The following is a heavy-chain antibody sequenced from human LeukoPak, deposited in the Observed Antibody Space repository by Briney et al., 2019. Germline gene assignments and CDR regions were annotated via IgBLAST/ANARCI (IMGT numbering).Heavy chain of an antibody. CDR1: GYTFTSYW. D-gene: IGHD1-26*01. CDR2: VYPGDSDT. CDR3: AIQWGSGGYDY. V-gene: IGHV5-51*01. J-gene: IGHJ4*02. Sequence: GESLKLSCKGSGYTFTSYWIAWVRQMPGKGLEWMGIVYPGDSDTRYSPSFQGQVTISADKSISTAYLQWSSLQASDTAMYYCAIQWGSGGYDYWGQGTLVTVSS.